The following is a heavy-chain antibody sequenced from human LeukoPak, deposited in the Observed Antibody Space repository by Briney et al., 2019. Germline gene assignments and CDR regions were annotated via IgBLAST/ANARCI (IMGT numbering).Heavy chain of an antibody. CDR1: GYSFTSYW. V-gene: IGHV5-51*04. J-gene: IGHJ4*02. D-gene: IGHD2-2*01. CDR3: ARHRYQLLLPPDY. Sequence: GESLKISCKGPGYSFTSYWIGWVRQMPGKGLEWMGIIYPGDSDTRYSPSFQGQVTISADKPISTAYLQWSSLKASDTAMYYCARHRYQLLLPPDYWGQGTLVTVSS. CDR2: IYPGDSDT.